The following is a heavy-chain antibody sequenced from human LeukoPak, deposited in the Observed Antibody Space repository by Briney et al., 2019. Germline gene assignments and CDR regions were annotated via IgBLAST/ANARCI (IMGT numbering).Heavy chain of an antibody. D-gene: IGHD3-22*01. CDR1: GGSISSSSYY. J-gene: IGHJ4*02. CDR3: ARRKYYYDSSGPFDY. Sequence: SETLSLTCTVSGGSISSSSYYWGWIRQPPGKGLEWIGSIYYSGGTYYNPSLKSRVTISVDTSKNQFSLKLSSVTAADTAVYYCARRKYYYDSSGPFDYWGQGTLVTVSS. CDR2: IYYSGGT. V-gene: IGHV4-39*01.